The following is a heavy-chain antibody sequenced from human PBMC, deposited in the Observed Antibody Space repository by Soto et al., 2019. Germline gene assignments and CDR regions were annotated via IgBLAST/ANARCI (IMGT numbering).Heavy chain of an antibody. D-gene: IGHD6-19*01. CDR2: ISGSGGST. J-gene: IGHJ4*02. Sequence: GGSLRLSCAASGFTFSSYAMSWVRQAPGKGLEWVSAISGSGGSTYYADSVKGRFTISRDNSKNTLYLQMSSLRAEDTAVYYCAKGGGSGFFSYFDYWGQGTLVTVSS. CDR1: GFTFSSYA. V-gene: IGHV3-23*01. CDR3: AKGGGSGFFSYFDY.